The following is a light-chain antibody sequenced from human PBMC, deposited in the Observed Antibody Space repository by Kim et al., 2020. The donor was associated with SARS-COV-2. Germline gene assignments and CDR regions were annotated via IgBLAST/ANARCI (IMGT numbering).Light chain of an antibody. CDR2: KAS. Sequence: DIQMTQSPSTLSASVGDRVTITCRASQSISSWLAWYQQKPGKAPKLLIYKASSLESGVPSRFSGSGSGTESTLTISSLQPDDFATYYCQQYNSYPVTFGQGTKLEI. V-gene: IGKV1-5*03. CDR3: QQYNSYPVT. CDR1: QSISSW. J-gene: IGKJ2*01.